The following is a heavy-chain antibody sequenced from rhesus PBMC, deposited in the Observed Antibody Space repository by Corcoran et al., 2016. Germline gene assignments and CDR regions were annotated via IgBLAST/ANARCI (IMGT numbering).Heavy chain of an antibody. V-gene: IGHV4S10*01. CDR3: VRGDFCTGGGCHFDF. Sequence: QVQLQESGPGVVKPSETLSLTCVVSGGSISDSYRWSWIRQPPGKGLEWIGSIHGSYTNTNYNPSLNSRVTISKDTAKNQFSWKLSSVTAADTAVYYCVRGDFCTGGGCHFDFWGQGVLVTVSS. CDR1: GGSISDSYR. CDR2: IHGSYTNT. J-gene: IGHJ4*01. D-gene: IGHD2-21*01.